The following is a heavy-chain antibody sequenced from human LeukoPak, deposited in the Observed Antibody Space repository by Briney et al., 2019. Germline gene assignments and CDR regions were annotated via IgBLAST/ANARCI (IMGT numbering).Heavy chain of an antibody. Sequence: GGSLRLSCAASGFTFSSYSMNWVRQAPGKGLEWVSSISSSSSYIYYADSVKGRFTISRDNAKNSLYLQMNSLRAEDTAVYYCAREQWLGDAFDIWGQGTMVTVSS. J-gene: IGHJ3*02. CDR1: GFTFSSYS. CDR3: AREQWLGDAFDI. V-gene: IGHV3-21*01. CDR2: ISSSSSYI. D-gene: IGHD6-19*01.